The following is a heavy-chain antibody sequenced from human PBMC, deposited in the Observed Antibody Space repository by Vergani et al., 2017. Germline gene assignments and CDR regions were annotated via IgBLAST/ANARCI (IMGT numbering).Heavy chain of an antibody. CDR2: ISSSSSYI. D-gene: IGHD2-15*01. J-gene: IGHJ4*02. CDR1: GSTFSSYS. Sequence: EVQLVESGGGLVKPGGSLRLSCAASGSTFSSYSMNWVRQAPGKGLEWVSSISSSSSYIYYADSVKGRFTISRDNAKNSLYLQMNSLRAEDTAVYYCARCSGGSCYYDYWGQGTLVTVSS. CDR3: ARCSGGSCYYDY. V-gene: IGHV3-21*01.